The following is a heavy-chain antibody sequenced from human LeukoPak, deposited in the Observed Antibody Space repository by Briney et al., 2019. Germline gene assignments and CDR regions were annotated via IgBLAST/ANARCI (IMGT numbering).Heavy chain of an antibody. D-gene: IGHD3-16*01. CDR1: GGSISSGGYS. Sequence: SETLSLTCAVSGGSISSGGYSWSWIRQPPGKGLEWIGYIYHSGSTYYNPSLKSRVTISVDRSKNQFSLKLSSVTAADTAVYYCARAYYDYVWGSSFDPWGQGTLVTVSS. V-gene: IGHV4-30-2*01. J-gene: IGHJ5*02. CDR2: IYHSGST. CDR3: ARAYYDYVWGSSFDP.